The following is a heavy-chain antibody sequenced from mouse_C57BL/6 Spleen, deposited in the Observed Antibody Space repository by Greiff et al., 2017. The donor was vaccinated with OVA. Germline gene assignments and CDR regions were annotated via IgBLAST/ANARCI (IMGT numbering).Heavy chain of an antibody. J-gene: IGHJ3*01. V-gene: IGHV5-6*01. CDR3: ARQGSNYWFAY. Sequence: EVQLVESGGDLVKPGGSLKLSCAASGFTFSSYGMSWVRQTPDKRLAWVATISSGGSYTYYPDSVKGRFTISRDNAKNTLYLQMSSLKSEDTAMDYCARQGSNYWFAYWGQGTLVTVSA. CDR2: ISSGGSYT. D-gene: IGHD2-5*01. CDR1: GFTFSSYG.